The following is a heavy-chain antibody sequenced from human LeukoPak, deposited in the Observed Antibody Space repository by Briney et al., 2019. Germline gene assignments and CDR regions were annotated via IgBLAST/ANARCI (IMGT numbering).Heavy chain of an antibody. CDR3: AKDGNGFWSGYNDYFDY. D-gene: IGHD3-3*01. CDR1: GFTFDDYA. J-gene: IGHJ4*02. CDR2: ISWDGGGT. V-gene: IGHV3-43D*03. Sequence: GGSLRLSCAASGFTFDDYAMHWVRQAPGKGLEWVSLISWDGGGTYYADPVKGRFTISRDDSKNSLYLQMNSLRAEDTALYYCAKDGNGFWSGYNDYFDYWGQGTLVTVSS.